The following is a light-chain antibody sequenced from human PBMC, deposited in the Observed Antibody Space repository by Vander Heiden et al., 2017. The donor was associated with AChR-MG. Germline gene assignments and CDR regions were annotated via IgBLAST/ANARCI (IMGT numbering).Light chain of an antibody. CDR3: QQYHTFPWT. CDR2: KAF. J-gene: IGKJ1*01. V-gene: IGKV1-5*03. Sequence: DIQMTQSPSTLSASVGDSITITCRTSQSLSTWLAWYQQKPGKAPRLLIYKAFKLERGVPSRFTGSGSGTEFTLTISSLQPDDSATYYCQQYHTFPWTFGQGTKVEIK. CDR1: QSLSTW.